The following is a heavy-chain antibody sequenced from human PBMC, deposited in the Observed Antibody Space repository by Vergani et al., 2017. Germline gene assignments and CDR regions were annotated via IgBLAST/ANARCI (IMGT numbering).Heavy chain of an antibody. J-gene: IGHJ4*02. Sequence: QVQLQESGPGLVKPSQTLSLTCTVSGGSISRGGYYWSWIRQHPGKGLEWIGYIYYSGSTYYNPPLKSRVTISGATSKNQFALKLSSVTAPETAVYYCGTSRSYGSGIEWDQGTLVTASS. V-gene: IGHV4-31*03. D-gene: IGHD3-10*01. CDR3: GTSRSYGSGIE. CDR2: IYYSGST. CDR1: GGSISRGGYY.